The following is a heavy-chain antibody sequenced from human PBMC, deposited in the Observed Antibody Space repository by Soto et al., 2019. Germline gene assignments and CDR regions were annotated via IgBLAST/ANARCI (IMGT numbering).Heavy chain of an antibody. CDR2: ITVNSGNT. V-gene: IGHV1-18*01. CDR3: GRGLGGGWYYFDY. CDR1: GYTIINYG. J-gene: IGHJ4*02. Sequence: QGQLVQSGVEVKKRGASVKVSCKASGYTIINYGSGWVRQAPVQGLEWMGWITVNSGNTSYPQKFQGRVTMTTDTSTSTAYMELRSLTSDDTAVYYCGRGLGGGWYYFDYWGPGTLVTVSS. D-gene: IGHD6-19*01.